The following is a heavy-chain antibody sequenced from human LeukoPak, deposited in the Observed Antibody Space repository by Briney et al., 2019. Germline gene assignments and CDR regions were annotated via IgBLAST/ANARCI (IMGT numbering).Heavy chain of an antibody. Sequence: GGSLRLSCAASGFSFDDHAMSWVRQVPGKGLEWVSSINWNGGRTGHADSVKGRFTISRDNAKDSLFPQMNSLRAEDTALYYCARESYSTSFDYWGQGILVTVSS. CDR3: ARESYSTSFDY. V-gene: IGHV3-20*04. CDR2: INWNGGRT. J-gene: IGHJ4*02. D-gene: IGHD6-13*01. CDR1: GFSFDDHA.